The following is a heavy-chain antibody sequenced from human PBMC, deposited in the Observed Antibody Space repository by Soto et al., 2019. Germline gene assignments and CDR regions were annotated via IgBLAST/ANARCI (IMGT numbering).Heavy chain of an antibody. CDR2: IYKSTTT. CDR1: GDSISTVDYF. Sequence: PSETLSLPCSVSGDSISTVDYFWAWIRQPPGQALEYIGYIYKSTTTYYNPSFESRVAISLDTSKSQFSLTVTSVTAADTAVYFCARGRYCLTGRCFPNWFDSWGQGTLVTV. CDR3: ARGRYCLTGRCFPNWFDS. D-gene: IGHD2-15*01. V-gene: IGHV4-30-4*01. J-gene: IGHJ5*01.